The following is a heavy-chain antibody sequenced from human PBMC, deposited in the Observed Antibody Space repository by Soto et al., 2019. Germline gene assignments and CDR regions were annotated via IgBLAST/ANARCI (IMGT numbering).Heavy chain of an antibody. CDR2: IYYSGST. Sequence: SETLSLTCTVSGGSISSYYWSWIRQPPGKGLEWIGYIYYSGSTNYNPSLKSRVTISVDTSKNQFSLKLSSVTAADTAVYYCARGWRAGCYDSSGYYFDYWGQGTLVTVSP. D-gene: IGHD3-22*01. CDR3: ARGWRAGCYDSSGYYFDY. J-gene: IGHJ4*02. V-gene: IGHV4-59*01. CDR1: GGSISSYY.